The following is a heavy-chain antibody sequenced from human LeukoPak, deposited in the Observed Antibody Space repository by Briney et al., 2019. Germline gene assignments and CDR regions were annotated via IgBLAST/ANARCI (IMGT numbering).Heavy chain of an antibody. CDR2: IKQDGSEK. Sequence: GGSLRLSCAASGFTFSSYGMHWVRQAPGKGLEWVANIKQDGSEKYYVDSVKGRFTISRDNAKNSLYLQMNSLRAEDTAVYYCARDHVRGRIRPGNLYYYGMDVWGQGTTVTVSS. J-gene: IGHJ6*02. CDR3: ARDHVRGRIRPGNLYYYGMDV. V-gene: IGHV3-7*01. CDR1: GFTFSSYG. D-gene: IGHD2-2*01.